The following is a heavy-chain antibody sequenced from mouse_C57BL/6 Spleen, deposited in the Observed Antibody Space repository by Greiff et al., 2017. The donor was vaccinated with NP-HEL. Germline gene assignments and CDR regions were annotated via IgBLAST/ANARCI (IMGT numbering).Heavy chain of an antibody. CDR3: ARLGLLLRPGYFDY. D-gene: IGHD1-1*01. CDR2: IYPGSGST. Sequence: QVQLQQPGAELVKPGASVKMSCKASGYTFTSYWITWVKQRPGQGLEWIGDIYPGSGSTNYNEKFKSKATLTVDTSSSTAYMQRSSLTSEDSAVYYCARLGLLLRPGYFDYWGQGTTLTVSS. J-gene: IGHJ2*01. CDR1: GYTFTSYW. V-gene: IGHV1-55*01.